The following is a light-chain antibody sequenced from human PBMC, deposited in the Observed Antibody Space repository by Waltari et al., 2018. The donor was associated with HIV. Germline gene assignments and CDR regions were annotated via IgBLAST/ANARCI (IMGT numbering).Light chain of an antibody. V-gene: IGLV2-8*01. Sequence: QSALTQPPSASGSPGQSVTLSCTGTSSDVGGYNYVSWYQQHPGKAPKLMIFDVSKRPSGVPDRFSGSKSGNTASLTVSGLQAEDEADYYCGSYSGSKNFAVFGGGTKLTVL. CDR3: GSYSGSKNFAV. CDR2: DVS. CDR1: SSDVGGYNY. J-gene: IGLJ3*02.